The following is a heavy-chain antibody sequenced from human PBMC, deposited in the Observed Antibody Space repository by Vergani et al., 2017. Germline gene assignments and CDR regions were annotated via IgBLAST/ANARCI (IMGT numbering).Heavy chain of an antibody. CDR3: ARDGWAQLLYRYYYMDV. Sequence: QVQLVESGGGVVQPGRSLRLSCAASGFTFSSYAMHWVRQAPGKGLEWVAVISYDGSNKYYADSVKGRFTISRDNSKNTLYLQMNSLRAEDTAVYYSARDGWAQLLYRYYYMDVWGKGTTVTVSS. J-gene: IGHJ6*03. D-gene: IGHD2-2*02. CDR1: GFTFSSYA. V-gene: IGHV3-30-3*01. CDR2: ISYDGSNK.